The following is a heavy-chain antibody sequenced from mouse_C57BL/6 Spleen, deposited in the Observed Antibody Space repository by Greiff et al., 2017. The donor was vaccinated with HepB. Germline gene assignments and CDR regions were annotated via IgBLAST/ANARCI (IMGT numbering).Heavy chain of an antibody. CDR2: IYPGDGDT. CDR3: ARWRDYYGSSQYAMDY. D-gene: IGHD1-1*01. J-gene: IGHJ4*01. Sequence: QVQLKESGPELVKPGASVKISCKASGYAFSSSWMNWVKQRPGKGLEWIGRIYPGDGDTNYNGKFKGKATLTADKSSSTAYMQLSSLTSEDSAVYFCARWRDYYGSSQYAMDYWGQGTSVTVSS. V-gene: IGHV1-82*01. CDR1: GYAFSSSW.